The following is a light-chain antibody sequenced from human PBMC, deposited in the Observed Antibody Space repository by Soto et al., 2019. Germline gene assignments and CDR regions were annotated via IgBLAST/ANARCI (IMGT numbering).Light chain of an antibody. CDR2: GAS. J-gene: IGKJ4*01. CDR3: QQYNNWPLT. Sequence: DIVMTQSPATLSVSPGERATLSCRASQSIRSTLAWYQQKPGQAPRLLIYGASTRATGIPVRFSGSGSGTEFTLTISSLQSEDFALYYCQQYNNWPLTFCGWTKVEIE. V-gene: IGKV3-15*01. CDR1: QSIRST.